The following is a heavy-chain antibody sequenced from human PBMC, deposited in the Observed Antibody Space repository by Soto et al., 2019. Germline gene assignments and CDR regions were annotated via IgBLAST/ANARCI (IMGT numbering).Heavy chain of an antibody. CDR2: ISGNGAFT. J-gene: IGHJ4*02. Sequence: EVQLLISGGTLVPPGQSLTISCAASGFTFDGHAMGWVRQAPGQGLEWVSGISGNGAFTVYADPVKGRFTISRDNSKNTLFLQMHSLTAADTAVYYCAKVPYGDLPYYYDYWGQGSLVTVSS. CDR3: AKVPYGDLPYYYDY. V-gene: IGHV3-23*01. CDR1: GFTFDGHA. D-gene: IGHD3-10*01.